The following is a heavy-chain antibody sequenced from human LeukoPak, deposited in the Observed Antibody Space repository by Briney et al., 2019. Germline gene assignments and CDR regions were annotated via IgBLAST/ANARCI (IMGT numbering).Heavy chain of an antibody. J-gene: IGHJ4*02. CDR2: IYYSGST. Sequence: SETLSLTCTVSGDSISSYYWSWIRQPPGKGLEWIGYIYYSGSTNYNPSLKSRVTISVDTSKNQFSLKLSSVTAADTAVYYCARELWFGEYRMIDYWGQGTLVTVSS. CDR3: ARELWFGEYRMIDY. D-gene: IGHD3-10*01. CDR1: GDSISSYY. V-gene: IGHV4-59*01.